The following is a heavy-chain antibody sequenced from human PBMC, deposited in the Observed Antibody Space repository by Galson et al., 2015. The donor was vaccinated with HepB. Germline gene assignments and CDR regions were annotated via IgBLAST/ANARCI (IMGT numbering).Heavy chain of an antibody. CDR1: GFTFTSYA. J-gene: IGHJ5*02. CDR2: IVVGSCNR. V-gene: IGHV1-58*02. D-gene: IGHD3-22*01. CDR3: AACSYFDSSGYWYWFDP. Sequence: SVKVSCKASGFTFTSYAMQWVRQARGQRLEWIGWIVVGSCNRIYAQKFQERVTITRDMSTSTAYMELSSLRSEDTAVYYCAACSYFDSSGYWYWFDPWGQGTHVTVSS.